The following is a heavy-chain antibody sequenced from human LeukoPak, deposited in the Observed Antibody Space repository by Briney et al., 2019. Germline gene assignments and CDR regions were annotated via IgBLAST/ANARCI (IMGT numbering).Heavy chain of an antibody. CDR1: GYSFTSYW. J-gene: IGHJ4*02. CDR2: IYPGDSDT. D-gene: IGHD3-10*01. V-gene: IGHV5-51*01. Sequence: GESLKISCKGSGYSFTSYWIGWVRQMPGKGLEWMGIIYPGDSDTRYSPSFQGQVTISADKSISTAYLQWSSLKASGTAMYYCARFGYYYGSGSRVDYWGQGTLVTVSS. CDR3: ARFGYYYGSGSRVDY.